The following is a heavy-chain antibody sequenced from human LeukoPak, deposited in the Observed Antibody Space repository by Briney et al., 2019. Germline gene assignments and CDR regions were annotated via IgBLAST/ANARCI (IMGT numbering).Heavy chain of an antibody. CDR2: ISRSGT. CDR1: GYSISRGYY. D-gene: IGHD3-9*01. Sequence: PSETLSLTCNVSGYSISRGYYWGWIRQPPGKGLDWIGSISRSGTYFNPSLKSRVTISQDMSKNHFSLKLSSVTAADTAVYYCARDGRDILTGFDYWGQGILVTVSS. V-gene: IGHV4-38-2*02. J-gene: IGHJ4*02. CDR3: ARDGRDILTGFDY.